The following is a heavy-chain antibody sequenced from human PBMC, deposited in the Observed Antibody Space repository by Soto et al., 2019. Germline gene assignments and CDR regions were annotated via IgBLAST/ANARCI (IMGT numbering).Heavy chain of an antibody. CDR3: DRERHLNSPSDAFDL. CDR2: MNPNSGGS. J-gene: IGHJ3*01. Sequence: QVHLVQSGAEVKKPGASVKVSCMASGYNFIAQNIHWVRQAPGLGLEWMGKMNPNSGGSDYAQEFQVRVTVTRDKSISTVYMELTSLKSDDTAVYYCDRERHLNSPSDAFDLWGQGTMVIVSS. D-gene: IGHD1-7*01. CDR1: GYNFIAQN. V-gene: IGHV1-2*02.